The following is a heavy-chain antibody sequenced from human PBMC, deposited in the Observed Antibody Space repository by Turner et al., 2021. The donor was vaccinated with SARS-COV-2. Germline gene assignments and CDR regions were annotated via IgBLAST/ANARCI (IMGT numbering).Heavy chain of an antibody. CDR2: IYYSGST. D-gene: IGHD1-26*01. CDR3: AGEVVVLTTTHYGMDV. CDR1: GGSISSSSYY. V-gene: IGHV4-39*01. Sequence: QLQLQESGPGLVKPSETLSLTCTVPGGSISSSSYYWGWIRQPPGKGLEWIGSIYYSGSTYYNPSLKSRVTISVETSKNQFSLKLSSVTAADTAVYYCAGEVVVLTTTHYGMDVWGQGTTVTVSS. J-gene: IGHJ6*02.